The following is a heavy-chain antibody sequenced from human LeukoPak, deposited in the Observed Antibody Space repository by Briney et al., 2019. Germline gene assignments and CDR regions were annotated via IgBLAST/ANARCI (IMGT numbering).Heavy chain of an antibody. Sequence: GGSLRLSCAASGFTFSSYAMSWVRQAPGKGLEWVSAISGSGGSTYYADSVKGRFTISRDNSKNTPYLQMNSLRAEDTAVYYCAKDNLLTIAAAEYYFDYWGQGTLVTVSS. CDR3: AKDNLLTIAAAEYYFDY. J-gene: IGHJ4*02. CDR1: GFTFSSYA. CDR2: ISGSGGST. D-gene: IGHD6-13*01. V-gene: IGHV3-23*01.